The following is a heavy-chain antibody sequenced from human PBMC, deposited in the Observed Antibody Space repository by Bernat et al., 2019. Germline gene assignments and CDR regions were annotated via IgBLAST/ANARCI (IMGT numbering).Heavy chain of an antibody. CDR3: ARDLPYYYDSSGLSLDY. CDR1: GFTLSSYA. V-gene: IGHV3-30-3*01. J-gene: IGHJ4*02. D-gene: IGHD3-22*01. CDR2: ISYDGSNK. Sequence: QVQLVESGGGVVQPGRSLRLSCAASGFTLSSYAMHWVRQAPGKGLEWVAVISYDGSNKYYADSVKGRFTISRDNSKNTLYLQMNSLRAEDTAVYYCARDLPYYYDSSGLSLDYWGQGTLVTVSS.